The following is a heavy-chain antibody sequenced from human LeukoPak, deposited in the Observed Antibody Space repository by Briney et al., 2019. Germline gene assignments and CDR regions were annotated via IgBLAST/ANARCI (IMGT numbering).Heavy chain of an antibody. CDR1: GFTVTDYF. J-gene: IGHJ4*02. CDR3: ARDLTPRRNYDNSGYQIVSAF. D-gene: IGHD3-22*01. Sequence: ASMKVSCKASGFTVTDYFIHWVRQAPGQGLEWMGWISAYNGNTKYVQKFQGRVTMTTDTSTSTAYLELRSLRSDDTAVYYCARDLTPRRNYDNSGYQIVSAFWGQGTLVTVSS. CDR2: ISAYNGNT. V-gene: IGHV1-18*01.